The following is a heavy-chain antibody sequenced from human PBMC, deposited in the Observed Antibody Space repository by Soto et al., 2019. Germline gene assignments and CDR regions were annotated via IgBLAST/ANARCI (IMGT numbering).Heavy chain of an antibody. CDR1: GFMFTSSA. V-gene: IGHV1-58*01. J-gene: IGHJ4*02. Sequence: SVKVSCKTSGFMFTSSAVQWVRQARGQRLEWIGWLGVGSGNTHYAQHFQERVTLTRDMSTGTAYMELSSLRSEDTAVYYCAAVPVLRFLKWFPDYFHYWGQGNLVTVSS. CDR3: AAVPVLRFLKWFPDYFHY. CDR2: LGVGSGNT. D-gene: IGHD3-3*01.